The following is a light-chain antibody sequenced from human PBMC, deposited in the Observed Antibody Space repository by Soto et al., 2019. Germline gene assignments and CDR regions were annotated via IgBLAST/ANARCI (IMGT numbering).Light chain of an antibody. Sequence: DIPMTQSPSTLSAFVGDRVTITCRASQSIGRWLAWYQQKPGKAPKLLIYDASSLGSGVPSRFSGSGSGTEFTLTISSLQPDDFATYYCQQYNTYSPERTFGQGTKVEVK. V-gene: IGKV1-5*01. CDR2: DAS. CDR3: QQYNTYSPERT. J-gene: IGKJ1*01. CDR1: QSIGRW.